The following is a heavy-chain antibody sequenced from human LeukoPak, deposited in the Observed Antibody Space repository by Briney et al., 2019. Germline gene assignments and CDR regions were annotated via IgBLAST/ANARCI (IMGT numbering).Heavy chain of an antibody. CDR2: IKSDGVFT. CDR3: ARKLMSSRRFEY. Sequence: GGSLRLSCEGSGFAFNVFGMHWFRQAPGKGLEWVAFIKSDGVFTNYAEAVKGRFTISRDNSDNTVFLQMESVRPDDTAVYYCARKLMSSRRFEYWGQGTLVTVSS. D-gene: IGHD2-8*01. V-gene: IGHV3-30*02. CDR1: GFAFNVFG. J-gene: IGHJ4*02.